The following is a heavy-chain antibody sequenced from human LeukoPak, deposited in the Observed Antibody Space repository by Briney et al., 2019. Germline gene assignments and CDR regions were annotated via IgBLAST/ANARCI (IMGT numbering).Heavy chain of an antibody. D-gene: IGHD2-8*01. CDR1: GFTFGDYA. J-gene: IGHJ4*02. CDR3: TTRVSFDY. CDR2: IRSKAYGGTT. V-gene: IGHV3-49*04. Sequence: TGGSLRLSCTASGFTFGDYAMSWVRQAPGKGLERVGFIRSKAYGGTTEYAASVKGRFTISRDDPKSIAYLQMNSLKTEDTAVYYCTTRVSFDYWGQGTLVTVSS.